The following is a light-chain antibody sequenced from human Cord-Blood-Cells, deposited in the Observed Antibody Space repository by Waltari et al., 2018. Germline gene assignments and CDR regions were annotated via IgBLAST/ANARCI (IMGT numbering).Light chain of an antibody. CDR2: AAS. V-gene: IGKV1-6*01. CDR1: QGIRND. Sequence: AIQMTQSPSSLSASVGDRVTITCRASQGIRNDLGWYQQKPGKAPKLLIYAASSLQSGVPSRFSGSGSGTDLNLTISRLQAEDFATYYCLQDYNYPFTFGPGTKVDI. CDR3: LQDYNYPFT. J-gene: IGKJ3*01.